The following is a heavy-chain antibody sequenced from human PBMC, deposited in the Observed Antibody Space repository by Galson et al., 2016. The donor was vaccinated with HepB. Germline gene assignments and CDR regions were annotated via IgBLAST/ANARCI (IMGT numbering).Heavy chain of an antibody. CDR1: GYTFTSYG. Sequence: SVKVSCKASGYTFTSYGVSWVRQAPGQGPEWMGWITVYNGNTSFAQKFQGRVTMTTDTSTNTAYMELRSLRSDDTAIYYCARAVYDYVWGSFRRKCFLDSWGQGTLVTVSS. D-gene: IGHD3-16*02. CDR3: ARAVYDYVWGSFRRKCFLDS. V-gene: IGHV1-18*01. CDR2: ITVYNGNT. J-gene: IGHJ4*02.